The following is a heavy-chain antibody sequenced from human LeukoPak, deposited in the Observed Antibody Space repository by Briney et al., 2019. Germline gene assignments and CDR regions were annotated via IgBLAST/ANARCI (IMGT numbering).Heavy chain of an antibody. CDR3: ATNRDGYNY. J-gene: IGHJ4*02. Sequence: GGSLRLSCAASGFTFSNYAMTWVRQAPGKGLEWVSSISGIGSNIYYAHSVKGRFTISRDNSKNTLHVQMNSLRAEDTAIYYCATNRDGYNYWGQGTLVTVSS. CDR2: ISGIGSNI. V-gene: IGHV3-23*01. D-gene: IGHD5-24*01. CDR1: GFTFSNYA.